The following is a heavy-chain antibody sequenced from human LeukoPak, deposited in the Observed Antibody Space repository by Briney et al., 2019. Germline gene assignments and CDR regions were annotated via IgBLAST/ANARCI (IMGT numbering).Heavy chain of an antibody. CDR3: ARGGPSPTTVTSNWYFDL. J-gene: IGHJ2*01. Sequence: ASVKVSCKASGYTFTDYYMHWVRQAPGQGLEWMGWIDPNSGGTKYVQRFQGRVTMTRDTSITTAYMELSRLRSDDTAVYYCARGGPSPTTVTSNWYFDLWGRGTLVTVSS. D-gene: IGHD4-11*01. CDR2: IDPNSGGT. V-gene: IGHV1-2*02. CDR1: GYTFTDYY.